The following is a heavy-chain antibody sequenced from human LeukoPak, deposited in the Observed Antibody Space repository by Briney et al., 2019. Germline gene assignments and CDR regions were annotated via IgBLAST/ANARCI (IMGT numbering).Heavy chain of an antibody. CDR3: ARGGTDYGGNSVGWYFDL. CDR1: GGSISSGGYS. CDR2: IYHSGST. V-gene: IGHV4-30-2*01. Sequence: TSETLSLTCAVSGGSISSGGYSWSWIRQPPGKGLEWIGYIYHSGSTYYNPSLKSRVTISVDRSKNQFSLKLSSVTAADTAVYYCARGGTDYGGNSVGWYFDLWGRGTLVTVSS. J-gene: IGHJ2*01. D-gene: IGHD4-23*01.